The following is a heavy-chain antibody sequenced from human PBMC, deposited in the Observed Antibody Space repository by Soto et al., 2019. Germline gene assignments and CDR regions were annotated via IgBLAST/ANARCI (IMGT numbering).Heavy chain of an antibody. J-gene: IGHJ6*02. CDR1: GFTFSSYA. CDR2: ISGSGGST. V-gene: IGHV3-23*01. D-gene: IGHD3-10*01. Sequence: EVQLLESGGGLVQPGGSLRLSCAASGFTFSSYAMSWVRQAPGKGLEWVSAISGSGGSTYYADSVKGRFTISRDNSKNTLYLQMNSLRAEDTAVYYCAKDLRELLGYYYYGMDVWGQGTTVTVSS. CDR3: AKDLRELLGYYYYGMDV.